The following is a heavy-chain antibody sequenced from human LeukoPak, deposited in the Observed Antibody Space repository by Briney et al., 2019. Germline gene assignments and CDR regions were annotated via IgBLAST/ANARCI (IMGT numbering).Heavy chain of an antibody. CDR2: ISGSGGST. CDR3: APYSLPYDILIGPDFDY. D-gene: IGHD3-9*01. J-gene: IGHJ4*02. Sequence: GSLRLSCAASGFTFSNYAMRWVRQAPGKGLEWVSGISGSGGSTYYADSVKGRFTISRDNSKNTLYLQMNSLRAEDTAVYYCAPYSLPYDILIGPDFDYWGQGTLVTVSS. V-gene: IGHV3-23*01. CDR1: GFTFSNYA.